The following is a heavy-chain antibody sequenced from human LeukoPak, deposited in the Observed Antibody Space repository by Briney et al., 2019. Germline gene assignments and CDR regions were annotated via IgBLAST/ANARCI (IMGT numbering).Heavy chain of an antibody. CDR3: ARHLRGDYSNSWFDP. D-gene: IGHD4-11*01. V-gene: IGHV4-59*08. CDR1: GGSISSYY. J-gene: IGHJ5*02. Sequence: SETLSLTCTVSGGSISSYYWSWIRQPPGKGLEWIGYISYSGSTNYNPSLKSRVTISVDTSKNQFSLKLTSVTAADTALYYCARHLRGDYSNSWFDPWGQGTLVTVSS. CDR2: ISYSGST.